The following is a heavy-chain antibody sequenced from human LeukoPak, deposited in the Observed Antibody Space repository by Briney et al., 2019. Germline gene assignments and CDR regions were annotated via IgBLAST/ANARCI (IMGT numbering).Heavy chain of an antibody. V-gene: IGHV4-59*01. Sequence: SETLSLTCTVSGGSISSYYWSWIRQPPGKGLEWIGYIYYSGSTNYNPSLKSRVTISVDTSKNHFSLKLSSVTAADTAVYYCARVPSRYYYGSGSYHSSARFDPWGQGTLVTVSS. CDR2: IYYSGST. CDR1: GGSISSYY. J-gene: IGHJ5*02. D-gene: IGHD3-10*01. CDR3: ARVPSRYYYGSGSYHSSARFDP.